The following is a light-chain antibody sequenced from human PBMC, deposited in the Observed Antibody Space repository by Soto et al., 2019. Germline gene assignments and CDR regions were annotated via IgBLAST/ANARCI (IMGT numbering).Light chain of an antibody. CDR2: DVS. CDR3: CSYAGSYSYV. V-gene: IGLV2-11*01. J-gene: IGLJ1*01. Sequence: QSALTQPRSVSGSPGQSVTISCTGTSSDVGGYNYVSWYQQHPGKAPKLMIYDVSKRLSGVPVRFSGSKSGNTASLTISGLQAEDEADYYCCSYAGSYSYVFGTGTKVTVL. CDR1: SSDVGGYNY.